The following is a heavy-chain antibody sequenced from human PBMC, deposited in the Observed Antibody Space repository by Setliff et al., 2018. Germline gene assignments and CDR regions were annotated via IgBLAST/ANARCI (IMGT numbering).Heavy chain of an antibody. CDR3: ARAHSSTLSVHDY. Sequence: PGGSLRLSCVASGFAISSFWMSWVRQAPGKGLGWVANVNPDGSGKYYVDSVKGRFTISRDNAKNTLYLQMNSLRAEDTAVYYCARAHSSTLSVHDYWGQGTLVTVSS. D-gene: IGHD2-2*01. CDR2: VNPDGSGK. J-gene: IGHJ4*02. CDR1: GFAISSFW. V-gene: IGHV3-7*01.